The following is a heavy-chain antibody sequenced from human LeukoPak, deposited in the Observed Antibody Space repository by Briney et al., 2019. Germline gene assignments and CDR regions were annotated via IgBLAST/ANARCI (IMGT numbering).Heavy chain of an antibody. CDR1: GGSISSGGYY. Sequence: SETLSLTCTVSGGSISSGGYYWSWIRQHPGKGLEWIGYIYYSGSTYYNPSLKSRVTISVDTSKNQFSLKLSSVTAADTAVYYCARGLGLSTQPGFDPWGQGTLVTVSS. D-gene: IGHD1-26*01. V-gene: IGHV4-31*03. CDR2: IYYSGST. CDR3: ARGLGLSTQPGFDP. J-gene: IGHJ5*02.